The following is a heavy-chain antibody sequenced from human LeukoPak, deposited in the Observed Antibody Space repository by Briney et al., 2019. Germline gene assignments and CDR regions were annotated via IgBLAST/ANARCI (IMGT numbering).Heavy chain of an antibody. Sequence: PGGSLRLSCAASGFTFSSYGMHWVRQAPGKGLEWVAVISYDGSNKYYADSVKGQFTISRDNSKNTLYLQMNSLRAEDTAVYYCAKVEPTVTHFDYWGQGTLVTVSS. CDR1: GFTFSSYG. D-gene: IGHD4-17*01. CDR2: ISYDGSNK. J-gene: IGHJ4*02. CDR3: AKVEPTVTHFDY. V-gene: IGHV3-30*18.